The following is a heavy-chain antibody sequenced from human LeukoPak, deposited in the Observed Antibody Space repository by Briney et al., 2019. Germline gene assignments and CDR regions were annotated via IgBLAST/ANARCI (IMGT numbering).Heavy chain of an antibody. CDR2: ISSNGGST. J-gene: IGHJ4*02. CDR1: GFTFSSYA. Sequence: PGGSLRLSCAASGFTFSSYAMHWVRQAPGKGLEYVSAISSNGGSTYYANSVKGRFTISRDNSKNTLYLQMGSLRAEDMAVYYCARVSGLRFLEWTLPWGYFDYWGQGTLVTVSS. D-gene: IGHD3-3*01. CDR3: ARVSGLRFLEWTLPWGYFDY. V-gene: IGHV3-64*01.